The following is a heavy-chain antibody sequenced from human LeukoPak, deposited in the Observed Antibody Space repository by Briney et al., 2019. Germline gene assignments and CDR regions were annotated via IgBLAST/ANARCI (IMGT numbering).Heavy chain of an antibody. CDR2: IYYSGST. CDR1: GGSISSSSYY. Sequence: PSETLSLTCAVSGGSISSSSYYWGWIRQPPGKGLEWIGSIYYSGSTYYNPSLKSRVTISVDTSKNQFSLKLSSVTAADTAVYYCARQRMAGAGNWNDVDYFDYWGQGTLVTVSS. D-gene: IGHD1-1*01. J-gene: IGHJ4*02. CDR3: ARQRMAGAGNWNDVDYFDY. V-gene: IGHV4-39*01.